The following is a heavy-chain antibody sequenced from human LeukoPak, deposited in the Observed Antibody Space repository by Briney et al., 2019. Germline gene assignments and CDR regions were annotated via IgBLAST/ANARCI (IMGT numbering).Heavy chain of an antibody. J-gene: IGHJ4*02. V-gene: IGHV3-74*01. Sequence: PGGSLRLSCAASGFSFSIYYMHWVRQAPGKGLVWVSRINSDGTATVYADSVRGRFTISRDNAKNTLYLQMNSLRAEDTAVYYCVLYGLGSPHWGQGTLVTVS. D-gene: IGHD3-10*01. CDR3: VLYGLGSPH. CDR2: INSDGTAT. CDR1: GFSFSIYY.